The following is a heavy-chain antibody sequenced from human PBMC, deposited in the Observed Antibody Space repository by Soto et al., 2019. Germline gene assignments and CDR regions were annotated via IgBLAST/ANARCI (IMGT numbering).Heavy chain of an antibody. D-gene: IGHD3-3*01. Sequence: QVQLQESGPGLVKPSETLSLTRTVSGGSISSYYWSWIRQPPGKGLEWIGYIYYSGSTNYNPSLKSRVTISVDTSKNQFSLKLSSVTAADTAVYYCARYEETEYFQHWGQGTLVTVSS. CDR2: IYYSGST. V-gene: IGHV4-59*01. J-gene: IGHJ1*01. CDR3: ARYEETEYFQH. CDR1: GGSISSYY.